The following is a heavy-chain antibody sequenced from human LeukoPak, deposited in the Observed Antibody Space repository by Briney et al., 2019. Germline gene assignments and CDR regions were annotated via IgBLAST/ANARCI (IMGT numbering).Heavy chain of an antibody. CDR3: ARDTRESDSFDP. CDR1: GYTFTGYY. V-gene: IGHV1-2*02. D-gene: IGHD3-3*01. J-gene: IGHJ5*02. Sequence: ASVKVSCKASGYTFTGYYMHWVRQAPGQGLEWMGWINPNSGGTNYAQKFQGRVTMTRDTSISTAYMELSSLRSEDTAVYYCARDTRESDSFDPWGQGTLVTVSS. CDR2: INPNSGGT.